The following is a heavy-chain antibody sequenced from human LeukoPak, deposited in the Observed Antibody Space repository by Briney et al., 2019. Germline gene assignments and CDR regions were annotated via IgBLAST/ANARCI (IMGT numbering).Heavy chain of an antibody. Sequence: SGGSLRLSCAASGFTFDDYAMHWVRQAPGKGLEWVSLISWDGGSTFYADSVKGRFTISRDNSKNSLYLQMNSLRAEDTALYYCAKDRGIAAAGTTTMTWVFDYWGQGTLVTVSS. CDR1: GFTFDDYA. J-gene: IGHJ4*02. CDR2: ISWDGGST. CDR3: AKDRGIAAAGTTTMTWVFDY. D-gene: IGHD6-13*01. V-gene: IGHV3-43D*03.